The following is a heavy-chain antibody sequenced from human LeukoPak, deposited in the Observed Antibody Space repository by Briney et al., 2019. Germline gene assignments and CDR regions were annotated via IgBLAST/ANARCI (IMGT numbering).Heavy chain of an antibody. Sequence: PGGSLRLSCAASGFTFSSYAMSWVRQAPGKGLEWVSAISGSGGSTYYADSVKGRFTISRDNSKNTLYLQMNSLRAEDTAVYYCAKAAKIPSYGGYPPDYWGQGTLVTVSS. CDR1: GFTFSSYA. CDR2: ISGSGGST. CDR3: AKAAKIPSYGGYPPDY. D-gene: IGHD4-17*01. V-gene: IGHV3-23*01. J-gene: IGHJ4*02.